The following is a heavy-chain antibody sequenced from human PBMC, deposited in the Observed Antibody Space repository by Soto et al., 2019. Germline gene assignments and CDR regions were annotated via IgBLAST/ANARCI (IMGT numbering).Heavy chain of an antibody. Sequence: QVQLVQSGAEVKKPGASVKVSCKASGYTFTSYYMHWVRQAPGQGLEWMGIINPSGGSTSYAQKFQGRVTMTRDTSTSTVYRELSSLRSEDTAVYYCARPAVVTRAGYYGMDVWGQGTTVTVSS. CDR2: INPSGGST. D-gene: IGHD2-21*02. CDR1: GYTFTSYY. V-gene: IGHV1-46*01. J-gene: IGHJ6*02. CDR3: ARPAVVTRAGYYGMDV.